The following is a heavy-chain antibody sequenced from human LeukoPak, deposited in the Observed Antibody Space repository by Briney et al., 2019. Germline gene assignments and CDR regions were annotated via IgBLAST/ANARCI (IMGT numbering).Heavy chain of an antibody. D-gene: IGHD4/OR15-4a*01. V-gene: IGHV3-23*01. Sequence: PGGSLRFSCAVSGFTVSSYAMSWVRQAPGRGLEWVSGNSARGASTCYVDAVRGRFTISRDSSKNTLYLQMNSLRAEDTAIYYCAKDRGGCCDYWGQGTLVTVSP. J-gene: IGHJ4*02. CDR2: NSARGAST. CDR3: AKDRGGCCDY. CDR1: GFTVSSYA.